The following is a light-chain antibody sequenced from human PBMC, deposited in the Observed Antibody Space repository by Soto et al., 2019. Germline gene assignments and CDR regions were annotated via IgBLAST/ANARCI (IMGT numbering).Light chain of an antibody. CDR1: QSISSY. V-gene: IGKV1-39*01. Sequence: DIQMTQSPSSLSASVGDRVTITCRASQSISSYLNWYQQKPGKALKLLIYAASSLQSGVPSRFSGSGSGTDFTLTISSLQPEDFATYYCQQSYSALPRTFGGGTKGDIK. CDR2: AAS. J-gene: IGKJ4*01. CDR3: QQSYSALPRT.